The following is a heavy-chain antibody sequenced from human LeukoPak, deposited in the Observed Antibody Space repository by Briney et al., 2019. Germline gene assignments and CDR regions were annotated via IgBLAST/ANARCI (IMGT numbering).Heavy chain of an antibody. J-gene: IGHJ1*01. CDR3: AREGYCSGASCHSGAHFQH. V-gene: IGHV1-46*01. CDR2: INPSGGST. D-gene: IGHD2-15*01. CDR1: GYTFTSYY. Sequence: ASVKVSCKASGYTFTSYYMYWVRQAPGQGLEWMGIINPSGGSTTYAQKFQGRVTMTRDMSTSTVYMELSSLRSADTAVYYCAREGYCSGASCHSGAHFQHWGQGTLVTVSS.